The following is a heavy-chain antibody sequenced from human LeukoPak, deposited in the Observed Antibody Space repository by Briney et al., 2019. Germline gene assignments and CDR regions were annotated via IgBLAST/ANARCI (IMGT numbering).Heavy chain of an antibody. D-gene: IGHD2/OR15-2a*01. J-gene: IGHJ4*02. Sequence: ASVKVSCKASGYTFTSYGISWVRQAPGQGLEWMGIINPSGGSTSYAQKFQGRVTMTRDTSTSTVYMELSSLRSEDTAVYYCASRIGSPFDYWGQGTLVTVSS. CDR3: ASRIGSPFDY. V-gene: IGHV1-46*01. CDR1: GYTFTSYG. CDR2: INPSGGST.